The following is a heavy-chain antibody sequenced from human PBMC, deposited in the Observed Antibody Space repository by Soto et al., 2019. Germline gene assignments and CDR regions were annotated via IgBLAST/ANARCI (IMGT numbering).Heavy chain of an antibody. D-gene: IGHD1-1*01. J-gene: IGHJ5*02. CDR2: IYATGTT. V-gene: IGHV4-4*07. CDR3: VRDGTKTLRDWFDP. CDR1: GASISGFY. Sequence: SETLSLTCTVSGASISGFYWSWIRKSAGKGLEWIGRIYATGTTDYNPSLKSRVMMSVDTSKKQFSLKLRSVTAADTAIYYCVRDGTKTLRDWFDPWGQGISVTVSS.